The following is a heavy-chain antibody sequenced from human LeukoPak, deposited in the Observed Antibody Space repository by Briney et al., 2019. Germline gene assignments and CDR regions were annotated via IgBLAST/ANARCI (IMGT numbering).Heavy chain of an antibody. V-gene: IGHV1-2*02. CDR3: ARDRSQQLPNGDAFDI. D-gene: IGHD6-13*01. J-gene: IGHJ3*02. CDR1: GYTFTGYY. Sequence: ASVKVSCKASGYTFTGYYMHWVRQAPGQGLEWMGWIDPNSGGTNYAQKFQGRVTMTRDTSISTVYMELSRLRSDDTAVYYCARDRSQQLPNGDAFDIWGQGTMVTVSS. CDR2: IDPNSGGT.